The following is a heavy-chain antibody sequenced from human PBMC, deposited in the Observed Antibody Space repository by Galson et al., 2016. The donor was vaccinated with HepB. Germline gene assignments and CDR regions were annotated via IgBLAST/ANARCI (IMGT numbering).Heavy chain of an antibody. CDR2: IRSDGNYA. J-gene: IGHJ3*02. CDR3: ARGRNAENPNALEI. CDR1: GFTFSGYA. D-gene: IGHD1-14*01. Sequence: LRLSCAASGFTFSGYAMAWVRQAPGKGLEWVSGIRSDGNYASYADSVGGRFTISRDNAKKTVYLQMSSLSAEDTAVYYCARGRNAENPNALEIWGQGTRVTVSS. V-gene: IGHV3-74*01.